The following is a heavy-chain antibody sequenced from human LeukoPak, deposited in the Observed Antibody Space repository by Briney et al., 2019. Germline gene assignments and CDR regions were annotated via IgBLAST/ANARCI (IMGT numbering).Heavy chain of an antibody. V-gene: IGHV3-66*01. J-gene: IGHJ5*02. Sequence: GSLRLSCAASGFTVSSNYMSWVRQAPGKGLEWVSVIYSGGSTYYADSVKGRFTISRDNSKNTLYLQMNSLRAEDTAVYYCARNPRNYDILTGYYANWFDPWGQGTLVTVSS. D-gene: IGHD3-9*01. CDR2: IYSGGST. CDR1: GFTVSSNY. CDR3: ARNPRNYDILTGYYANWFDP.